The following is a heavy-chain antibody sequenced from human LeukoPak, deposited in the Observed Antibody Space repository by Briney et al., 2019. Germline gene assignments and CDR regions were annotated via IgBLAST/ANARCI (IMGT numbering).Heavy chain of an antibody. CDR3: ARRAPPYSNYDTNWFDP. CDR2: IYYSGST. D-gene: IGHD4-11*01. J-gene: IGHJ5*02. CDR1: GDSISTYY. V-gene: IGHV4-59*08. Sequence: SETLSLTCTVSGDSISTYYWSWIRQPPGKGLEWIGYIYYSGSTNYNPSLNSRVTISVDTSKNQFSLKLTSVTAADTAVYYCARRAPPYSNYDTNWFDPWGQGTLVTVSA.